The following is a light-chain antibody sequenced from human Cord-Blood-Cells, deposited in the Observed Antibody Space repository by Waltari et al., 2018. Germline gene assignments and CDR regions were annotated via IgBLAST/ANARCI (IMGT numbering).Light chain of an antibody. V-gene: IGKV3-20*01. CDR2: GAS. Sequence: EIVLTRSPGTLSLSPGERATLSCRASQSVSSSYLAWYQQKPGQAPRLLISGASSRATVIPDRFSGGGSGTDFTLTISRLEPEDFAVYYCQQYGSSPFTFGPGTKVDIK. CDR3: QQYGSSPFT. CDR1: QSVSSSY. J-gene: IGKJ3*01.